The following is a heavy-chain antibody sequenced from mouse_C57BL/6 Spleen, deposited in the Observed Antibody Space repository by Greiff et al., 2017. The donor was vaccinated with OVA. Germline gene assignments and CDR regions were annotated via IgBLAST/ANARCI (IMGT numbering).Heavy chain of an antibody. CDR1: GFSLTSYG. CDR3: ARSHYYGSSYYFDS. J-gene: IGHJ2*01. V-gene: IGHV2-2*01. D-gene: IGHD1-1*01. CDR2: IWSGGST. Sequence: VKLEESGPGLVQPSQSLSIPCTVSGFSLTSYGVHWVRQSPGKGLEWLGVIWSGGSTDYNAAFISRLSISKDNSKSQVFFKMNSLQADDTAIYYCARSHYYGSSYYFDSWGQGTTLTVSS.